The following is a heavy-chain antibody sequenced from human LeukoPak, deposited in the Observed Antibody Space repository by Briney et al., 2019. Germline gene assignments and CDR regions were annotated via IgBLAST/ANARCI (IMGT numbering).Heavy chain of an antibody. CDR3: ARAAIFGVVRDAFDI. J-gene: IGHJ3*02. CDR1: GGSISSGSFY. V-gene: IGHV4-61*02. CDR2: IYTSGST. Sequence: SETLSLTCTVSGGSISSGSFYWSWIRQTAGKGLEWIGRIYTSGSTNYNPSLKSRVTISVDTSKNQFSLKLSSVTAADTAVYYCARAAIFGVVRDAFDIWGQGTMVTVSS. D-gene: IGHD3-3*01.